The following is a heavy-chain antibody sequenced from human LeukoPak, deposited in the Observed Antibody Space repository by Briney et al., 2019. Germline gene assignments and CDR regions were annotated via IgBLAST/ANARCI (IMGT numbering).Heavy chain of an antibody. V-gene: IGHV3-7*01. J-gene: IGHJ4*02. CDR2: IKVDGSEK. D-gene: IGHD4-23*01. CDR3: ARTGGKTLYFDY. Sequence: GGSLRLSCAVSGFTFSRYWMTWVRQAPGKGLEWVANIKVDGSEKYYVDAVKGRFTISRDNAKNSLYLQMNSLRAEDTAVYYCARTGGKTLYFDYRGQGTLVTVSS. CDR1: GFTFSRYW.